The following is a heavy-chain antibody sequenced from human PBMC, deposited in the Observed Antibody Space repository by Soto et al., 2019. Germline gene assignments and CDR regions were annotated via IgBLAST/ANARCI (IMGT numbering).Heavy chain of an antibody. Sequence: EVQLLESGGGLVQPGGSLRLSCAASGFTFSSYAMSWVRQAPGKGLEWVSAISGSGGSTYYADSVKGRFTISRDNSKNTLXXXXXXXXXXXXXXXXXXXXXXXXXWGPDGMDVWGQGTTVTVSS. CDR1: GFTFSSYA. D-gene: IGHD7-27*01. J-gene: IGHJ6*02. CDR2: ISGSGGST. V-gene: IGHV3-23*01. CDR3: XXXXXXXXWGPDGMDV.